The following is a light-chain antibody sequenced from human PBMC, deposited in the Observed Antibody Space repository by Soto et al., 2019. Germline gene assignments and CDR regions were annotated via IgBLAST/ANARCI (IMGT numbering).Light chain of an antibody. J-gene: IGLJ1*01. V-gene: IGLV2-23*01. CDR3: CSYAGGSTYV. CDR1: SSDVGSYNL. CDR2: EGS. Sequence: QSVLTQPASVSGSPGQSITISCTGTSSDVGSYNLVSWYQQHPGKAPKLMIYEGSKRPSVVSNRFSGSKSGNTASLTISGLQAEDEADYYCCSYAGGSTYVFGTGTKLTVL.